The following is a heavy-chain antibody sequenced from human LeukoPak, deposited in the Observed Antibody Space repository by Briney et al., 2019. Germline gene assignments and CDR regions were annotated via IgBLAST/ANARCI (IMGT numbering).Heavy chain of an antibody. D-gene: IGHD3-10*01. CDR2: IYYSGST. CDR3: ARASYGSGSYRKFWFDP. V-gene: IGHV4-31*03. CDR1: GVSISSGGYY. Sequence: SQTLSLTRTVSGVSISSGGYYWSWIRQHPGKGLEWIGYIYYSGSTYYNPSLKSRVTISVDTSKNQFSLKLSSVTAADTAVYYCARASYGSGSYRKFWFDPWGQGTLVTVSS. J-gene: IGHJ5*02.